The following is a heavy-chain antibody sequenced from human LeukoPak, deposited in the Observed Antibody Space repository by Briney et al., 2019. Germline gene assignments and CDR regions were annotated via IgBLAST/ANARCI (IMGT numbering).Heavy chain of an antibody. CDR2: IYYSGST. J-gene: IGHJ4*02. CDR1: GGSISSGSYY. CDR3: ATSDSYVFDY. Sequence: SESLSLTCTVSGGSISSGSYYWSWIRQHPGKGLVWIGYIYYSGSTYYNPSLKSRVTISVDTSKNQFSLKLSSVTAADTAVYYCATSDSYVFDYWGQGTLVTVSS. V-gene: IGHV4-31*03. D-gene: IGHD2-21*01.